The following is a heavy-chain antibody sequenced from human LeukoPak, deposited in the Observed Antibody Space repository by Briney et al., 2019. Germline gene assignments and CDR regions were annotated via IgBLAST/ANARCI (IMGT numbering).Heavy chain of an antibody. CDR3: ARDPYDSSGYYYVGASDI. CDR2: ISGTSSYI. J-gene: IGHJ3*02. Sequence: GGSLRLSCAASGFTFSTYSRNWVRQAPGKGLEWVSSISGTSSYIYYADSLKGRFTISRDNSKNTLYLQMNSLRAEDTAVYYCARDPYDSSGYYYVGASDIWGQGTMVTVSS. D-gene: IGHD3-22*01. V-gene: IGHV3-21*01. CDR1: GFTFSTYS.